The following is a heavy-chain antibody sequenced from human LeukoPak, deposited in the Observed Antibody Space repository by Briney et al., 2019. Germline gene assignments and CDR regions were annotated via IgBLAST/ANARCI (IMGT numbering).Heavy chain of an antibody. Sequence: SETLSLTCAVYGGSFSGYYWSWIRQPPGKGLEWIGEINHSGSTNYNPSLKSRVTISVDTSKNQFSLKLSSVTAADTAVYYCARRVPRVWLRDAFDIWGQGTMVTVSS. V-gene: IGHV4-34*01. CDR2: INHSGST. J-gene: IGHJ3*02. D-gene: IGHD5-12*01. CDR1: GGSFSGYY. CDR3: ARRVPRVWLRDAFDI.